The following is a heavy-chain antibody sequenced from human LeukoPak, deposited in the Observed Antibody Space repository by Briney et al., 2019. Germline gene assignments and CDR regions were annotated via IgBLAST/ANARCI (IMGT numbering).Heavy chain of an antibody. CDR3: ASRQTLSSSWYAFDI. CDR2: IWYDGSNK. D-gene: IGHD6-13*01. V-gene: IGHV3-33*01. J-gene: IGHJ3*02. Sequence: GRSLRLSCAASGFSSSSYGMHWVRQVPGKGLEWVAVIWYDGSNKYYADSVKGRFTISRDNSKNTLYLQMNSLRAEDTAVYYCASRQTLSSSWYAFDIWGQGTMVTVSS. CDR1: GFSSSSYG.